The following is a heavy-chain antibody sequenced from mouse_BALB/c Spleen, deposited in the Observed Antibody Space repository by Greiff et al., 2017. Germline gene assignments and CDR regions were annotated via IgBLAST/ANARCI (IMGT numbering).Heavy chain of an antibody. J-gene: IGHJ3*01. V-gene: IGHV1-87*01. CDR3: ARSFAY. CDR2: IYPGDGDT. CDR1: GYTFTSYW. Sequence: VKLMESGAELARPGASVKLSCKASGYTFTSYWMQWVKQRPGQGLEWIGAIYPGDGDTRYTQKFKGKATLTADKSSSTAYMQLSSLASEDSAVYYCARSFAYWGQGTLVTVSA.